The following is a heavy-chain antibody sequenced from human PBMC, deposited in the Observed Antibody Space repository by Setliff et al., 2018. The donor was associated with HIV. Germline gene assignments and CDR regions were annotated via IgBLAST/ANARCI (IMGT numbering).Heavy chain of an antibody. J-gene: IGHJ3*02. D-gene: IGHD5-18*01. CDR1: NYSISSGYY. CDR3: AKGNSYAENAFDI. CDR2: MYHSGST. V-gene: IGHV4-38-2*01. Sequence: PSETLSLTCAVSNYSISSGYYWGWIRQSPGKGLEWIGSMYHSGSTYSNPFLKSRVTMSIDTSKNQLSLKLRSVTAADTAVYYCAKGNSYAENAFDIWGQGTMVTVSS.